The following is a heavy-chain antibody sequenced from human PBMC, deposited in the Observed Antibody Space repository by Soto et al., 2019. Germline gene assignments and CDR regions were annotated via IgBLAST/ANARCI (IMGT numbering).Heavy chain of an antibody. V-gene: IGHV3-30*18. J-gene: IGHJ3*02. D-gene: IGHD6-6*01. CDR3: AKGDSSSSDVFDI. CDR1: GFTFSSYG. Sequence: ESGGGVVQPGRSLRLSCAASGFTFSSYGMHWVRQAPGKGLEWVAVIWYDGGNKFYADSVKGRFTISRDNSKNTLYLQMNSLRAGDTAMYYCAKGDSSSSDVFDIWGQGTMVTVSS. CDR2: IWYDGGNK.